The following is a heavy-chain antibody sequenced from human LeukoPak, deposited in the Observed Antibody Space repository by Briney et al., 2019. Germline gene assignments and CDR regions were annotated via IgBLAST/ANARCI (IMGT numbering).Heavy chain of an antibody. V-gene: IGHV4-30-2*01. CDR3: ARAPRYYDSSGYYRGAYFDY. Sequence: SETLSLTCAVSGGSISSGGYSWSWLRQPPGKGLEWIGYIYHSGSTYYNPSLKSRVTISVDRSKNQFSLKLSSVTAADTAVYYCARAPRYYDSSGYYRGAYFDYWGQGTLVTVSS. D-gene: IGHD3-22*01. CDR1: GGSISSGGYS. J-gene: IGHJ4*02. CDR2: IYHSGST.